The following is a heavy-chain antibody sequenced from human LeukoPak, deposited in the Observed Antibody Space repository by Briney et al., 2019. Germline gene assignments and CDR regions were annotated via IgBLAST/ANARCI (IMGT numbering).Heavy chain of an antibody. V-gene: IGHV1-2*02. Sequence: ASVKVSCKASGYTFTGYYMHWVRQAPGQGREWMGWINPNSDDTNYAQEFQGRVTMTRDMSISTAYMELSRLKSDDKAVYYCVRQQALVPDYWGQGTLVSVSS. CDR2: INPNSDDT. CDR1: GYTFTGYY. D-gene: IGHD6-6*01. CDR3: VRQQALVPDY. J-gene: IGHJ4*02.